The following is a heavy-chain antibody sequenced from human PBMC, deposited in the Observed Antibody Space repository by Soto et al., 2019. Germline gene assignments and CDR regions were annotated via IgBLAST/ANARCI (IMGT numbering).Heavy chain of an antibody. CDR3: ARAPQCKSYFDCFAWLDY. D-gene: IGHD3-9*01. V-gene: IGHV4-4*07. J-gene: IGHJ4*02. CDR1: GDTITSFC. CDR2: ISTTGNT. Sequence: SETLSLTWTVSGDTITSFCWNWSRQSAGKGLEWIGRISTTGNTHYNPSLESRVTMSLDTSKNQFSLKLTSVTAADTAVYYCARAPQCKSYFDCFAWLDYWGQGTLVTVSS.